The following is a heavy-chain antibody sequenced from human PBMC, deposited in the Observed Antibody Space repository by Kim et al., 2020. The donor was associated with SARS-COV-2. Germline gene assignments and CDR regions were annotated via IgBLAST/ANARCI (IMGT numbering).Heavy chain of an antibody. V-gene: IGHV3-30*18. CDR3: AKPKRYQLLLGY. CDR2: ISYDGSNK. D-gene: IGHD2-2*01. J-gene: IGHJ4*02. CDR1: GFTFSSYG. Sequence: GGSLRLSCAASGFTFSSYGMHWVRQAPGKGLEWVAVISYDGSNKYYADSVKGRFTISRDNSKNTLYLQMNSLRAEDTAVYYCAKPKRYQLLLGYWGQGTLVTVSS.